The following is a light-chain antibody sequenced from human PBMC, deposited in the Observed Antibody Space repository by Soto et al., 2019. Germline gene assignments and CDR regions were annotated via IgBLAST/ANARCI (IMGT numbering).Light chain of an antibody. Sequence: EVVMTQSPNTLSVSPGERATLSCRASQGVYMSLVWYQQIPGQPPRLLIYGASSRVTGVPARFSGSGSGTEFTLTISSLQSEDFGFYYCQQYNEWPRTFGRGTKVDIK. V-gene: IGKV3-15*01. CDR1: QGVYMS. J-gene: IGKJ2*01. CDR2: GAS. CDR3: QQYNEWPRT.